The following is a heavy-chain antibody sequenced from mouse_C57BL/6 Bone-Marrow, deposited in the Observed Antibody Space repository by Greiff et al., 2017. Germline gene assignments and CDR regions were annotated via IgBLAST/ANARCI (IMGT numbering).Heavy chain of an antibody. CDR2: IYPGDGDT. Sequence: QVQLKQSGPELVKPGASVKISCKASGYAFSSSWMNWVKQRPGKGLEWIGRIYPGDGDTNYNGKFKGKATLTADKSSSTASMQLSSLTSEDAAVYFCARSRVYYYGSSYVHWYFDVWGTGTTVTVSS. V-gene: IGHV1-82*01. CDR3: ARSRVYYYGSSYVHWYFDV. J-gene: IGHJ1*03. CDR1: GYAFSSSW. D-gene: IGHD1-1*01.